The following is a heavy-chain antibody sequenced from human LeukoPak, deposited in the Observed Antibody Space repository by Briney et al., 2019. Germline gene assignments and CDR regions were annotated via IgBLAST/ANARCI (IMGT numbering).Heavy chain of an antibody. V-gene: IGHV3-53*01. CDR2: IYSGGST. D-gene: IGHD1-26*01. CDR1: GFTVSSNY. Sequence: GGSLRLSCAASGFTVSSNYMSWVRQAPGKGLEWVSVIYSGGSTYYADSVKGRFTISRDNSKNTLYLQMNSLRAEDTAVYYCARAESGHDAFDIWSQGTMVTVSS. J-gene: IGHJ3*02. CDR3: ARAESGHDAFDI.